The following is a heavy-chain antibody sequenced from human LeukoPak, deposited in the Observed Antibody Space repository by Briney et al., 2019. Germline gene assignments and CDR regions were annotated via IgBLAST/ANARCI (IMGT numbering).Heavy chain of an antibody. D-gene: IGHD3-3*01. J-gene: IGHJ4*02. CDR3: AREIFRDN. CDR1: GFTFSFYW. Sequence: GGSLRLSYAASGFTFSFYWMTWVRQAPGKGLDGVANIKQDGSEKYYVDSVKGRFTISRDNAKKSLYLQMNSLSAEDTAMYYCAREIFRDNWGQGSLVTVSS. CDR2: IKQDGSEK. V-gene: IGHV3-7*05.